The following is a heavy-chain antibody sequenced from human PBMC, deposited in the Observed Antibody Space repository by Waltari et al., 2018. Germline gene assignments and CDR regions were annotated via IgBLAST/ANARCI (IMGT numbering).Heavy chain of an antibody. V-gene: IGHV3-30-3*01. D-gene: IGHD3-9*01. CDR3: ARGGADDYDILGFDY. Sequence: EWVAVISYDGSNKYYADSVKGRFTISRDNSKNTLYLQMNSLRAEDTAVYYCARGGADDYDILGFDYWGQGTLVTVSS. J-gene: IGHJ4*02. CDR2: ISYDGSNK.